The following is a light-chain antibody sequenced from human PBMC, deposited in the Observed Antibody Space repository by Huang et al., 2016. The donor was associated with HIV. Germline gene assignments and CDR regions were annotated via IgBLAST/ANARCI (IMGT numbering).Light chain of an antibody. J-gene: IGKJ1*01. V-gene: IGKV3-15*01. CDR3: QQSNGWPPAWT. CDR2: GAS. CDR1: QSLAPINN. Sequence: EIVLTQSPATLSVSPGDSATLSCRASQSLAPINNLAWYQQKPGQAPRLLIYGASTRATGIPARFSGSGSGTEFTLTISSLQSEDFAVYFCQQSNGWPPAWTFGQGTKVEN.